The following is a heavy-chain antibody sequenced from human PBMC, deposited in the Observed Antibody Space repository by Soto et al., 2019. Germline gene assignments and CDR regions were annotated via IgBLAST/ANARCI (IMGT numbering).Heavy chain of an antibody. Sequence: GGSLRLSCAASGFTFSSYGMHWVRQAPGKGLEWVSGISYDGSNKYYADSVKGRFTISRDNSKNTLYLQMNSLRAEDTAVYYFAKDFSDYGGKGHFDYWGQGTLVTVSS. D-gene: IGHD4-17*01. J-gene: IGHJ4*02. CDR1: GFTFSSYG. CDR3: AKDFSDYGGKGHFDY. V-gene: IGHV3-30*18. CDR2: ISYDGSNK.